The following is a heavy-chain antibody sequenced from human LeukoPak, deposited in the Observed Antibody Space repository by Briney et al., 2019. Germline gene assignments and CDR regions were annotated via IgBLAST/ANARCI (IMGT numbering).Heavy chain of an antibody. Sequence: PGGSLRLSCAASGFTFNTYAMSWVRQAPGKGLEWVSGISGSGRTTYYADSVKGRFTISRDNSKNTLFVQMNSLRAEDTAVYYCAKDRRELDVFDIWGQATMVTVSS. J-gene: IGHJ3*02. CDR1: GFTFNTYA. CDR2: ISGSGRTT. CDR3: AKDRRELDVFDI. V-gene: IGHV3-23*01.